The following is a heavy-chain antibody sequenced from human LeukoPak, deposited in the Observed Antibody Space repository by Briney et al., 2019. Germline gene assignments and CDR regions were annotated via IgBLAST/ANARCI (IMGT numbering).Heavy chain of an antibody. CDR3: ATSPPDDYDSSTDY. CDR2: ISGSGGST. D-gene: IGHD3-22*01. J-gene: IGHJ4*02. Sequence: GGSLRLSCAASGFTFSTYAMSCVRQAPGKGLEWVSAISGSGGSTYYADSVKGRFTISRDNSKNTLYLQMNSLRAEDTAVYYCATSPPDDYDSSTDYWGQGTLVTVSS. V-gene: IGHV3-23*01. CDR1: GFTFSTYA.